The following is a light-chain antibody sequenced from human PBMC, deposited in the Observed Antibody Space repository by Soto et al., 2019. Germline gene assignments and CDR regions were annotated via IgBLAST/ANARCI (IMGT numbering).Light chain of an antibody. J-gene: IGKJ4*01. CDR2: AAS. CDR3: QQSYSTPLT. V-gene: IGKV1-39*01. CDR1: QSISSY. Sequence: DIQMTQSPSSLSASVGDRVTIPCRESQSISSYLNWYQQKPGKAPKLLIYAASSLQSGVPSRFSGSGAGTDFTLTISSLQPEDFATYYCQQSYSTPLTFGGGSKVDIK.